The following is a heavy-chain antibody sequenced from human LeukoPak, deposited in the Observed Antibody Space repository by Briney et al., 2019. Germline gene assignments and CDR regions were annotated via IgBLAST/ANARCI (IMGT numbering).Heavy chain of an antibody. CDR3: ARGTPYNFYYYMDV. V-gene: IGHV3-21*01. CDR2: ISSSSSYI. CDR1: GFTFSSYW. J-gene: IGHJ6*03. D-gene: IGHD5-24*01. Sequence: GGSLRLSCAASGFTFSSYWMHWVRQAPGKGLEWVSSISSSSSYIYYADSVKGRFTISRDNAKNSLYLQMNSLRAEDTAVYYCARGTPYNFYYYMDVWGKGTTVTVSS.